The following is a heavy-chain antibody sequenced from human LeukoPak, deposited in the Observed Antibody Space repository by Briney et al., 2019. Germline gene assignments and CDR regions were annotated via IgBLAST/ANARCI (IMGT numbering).Heavy chain of an antibody. CDR2: IYYSGGS. CDR3: AIAVLGYCSSTSCYKARRNYYYYGMDV. Sequence: SETLSLTCTVSGGPIRSGGYYWSWIRQHPGKGLEWIGYIYYSGGSYYNPSLKSRVTISVDTSKTQLSLNLSSVTVADTAVYYCAIAVLGYCSSTSCYKARRNYYYYGMDVWGQGTTVTVSS. D-gene: IGHD2-2*02. V-gene: IGHV4-31*03. CDR1: GGPIRSGGYY. J-gene: IGHJ6*02.